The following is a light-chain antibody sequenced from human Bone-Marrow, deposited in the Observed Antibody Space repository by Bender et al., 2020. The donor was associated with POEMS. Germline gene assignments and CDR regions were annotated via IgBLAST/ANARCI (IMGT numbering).Light chain of an antibody. J-gene: IGLJ2*01. Sequence: QSALTQPRSVSGSPGQSVTISCTGTSSDVGAYNHVSWYQQHPGKVPKLIIYEVSHRPSGVPDRFSGSKSGNTASLSISEIRAEDEALYFCTSYSSGALLVIFGGGTSLTVL. CDR2: EVS. V-gene: IGLV2-11*01. CDR1: SSDVGAYNH. CDR3: TSYSSGALLVI.